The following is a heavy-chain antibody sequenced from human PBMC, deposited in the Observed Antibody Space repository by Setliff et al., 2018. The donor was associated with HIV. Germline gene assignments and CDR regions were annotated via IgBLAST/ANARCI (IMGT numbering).Heavy chain of an antibody. CDR3: ARDDSIVLVPAIMRGDGFDF. Sequence: SEALSLTCTVSGGSVGSSSYYWAWIRQPPGKGLEWIGSIYYTGNTKYNPSLESRVTFSIDTSENQFSLRLASVTAADTAIYYCARDDSIVLVPAIMRGDGFDFWGQGRMVTVSS. CDR2: IYYTGNT. J-gene: IGHJ3*01. CDR1: GGSVGSSSYY. D-gene: IGHD2-2*01. V-gene: IGHV4-39*07.